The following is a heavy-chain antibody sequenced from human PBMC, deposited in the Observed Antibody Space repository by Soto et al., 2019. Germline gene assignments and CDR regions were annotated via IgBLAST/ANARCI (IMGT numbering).Heavy chain of an antibody. CDR1: GDSFSSYA. D-gene: IGHD6-13*01. CDR2: TIPIFEAA. V-gene: IGHV1-69*01. Sequence: QVQLVQSVAELKKPGSSVRVSCKISGDSFSSYAISWVRQAPGEGLEWVGGTIPIFEAANYAPKFQGRVTITAVESTTTAYMEVTRLRPEDTAICYCAASDSSSWQHDYWGQGTLSTVSS. CDR3: AASDSSSWQHDY. J-gene: IGHJ4*02.